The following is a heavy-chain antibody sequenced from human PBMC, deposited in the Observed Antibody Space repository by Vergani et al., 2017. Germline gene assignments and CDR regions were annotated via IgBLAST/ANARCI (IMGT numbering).Heavy chain of an antibody. D-gene: IGHD3-22*01. V-gene: IGHV4-59*01. CDR3: ARVLRGDSYYDSSGYRPVWFDP. J-gene: IGHJ5*02. Sequence: QLQLQESGPGLVKPSETLSLTCTVSGGSISSYYWSWIRQPPGKGLEWIGYIYYSWSTNYNPSLKRRVTISVYTSKNQFSLKLSSVTAADTAVYYCARVLRGDSYYDSSGYRPVWFDPWDQGPLVTVSS. CDR1: GGSISSYY. CDR2: IYYSWST.